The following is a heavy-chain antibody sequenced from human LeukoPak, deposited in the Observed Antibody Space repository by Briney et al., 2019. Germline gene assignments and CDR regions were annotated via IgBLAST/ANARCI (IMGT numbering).Heavy chain of an antibody. Sequence: PGGSLRLSCTASGYTLSDYSVNWVRHVAGEGLEWVSSISSSGTYIFYADSVQGRFTISRDNARNSLFLQMNNLRAEDTALYYCVSGNDPDSVWRTYRLDAFDIWGQGTMVIVSS. V-gene: IGHV3-21*01. J-gene: IGHJ3*02. D-gene: IGHD3-16*02. CDR3: VSGNDPDSVWRTYRLDAFDI. CDR2: ISSSGTYI. CDR1: GYTLSDYS.